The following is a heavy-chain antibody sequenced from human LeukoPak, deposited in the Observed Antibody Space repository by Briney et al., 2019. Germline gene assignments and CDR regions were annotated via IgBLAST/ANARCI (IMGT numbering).Heavy chain of an antibody. V-gene: IGHV1-18*01. CDR3: ARVPGIAAAGNEYFQH. CDR2: ISAYNGNT. CDR1: GYTFTSYG. Sequence: ASVKVSCKASGYTFTSYGISWVRQAPGQGLEWMGWISAYNGNTNYAQKLQGRVTMATDTSTSTAYMELRSLRSDDTAVYYCARVPGIAAAGNEYFQHWGQGTLVTVSS. D-gene: IGHD6-13*01. J-gene: IGHJ1*01.